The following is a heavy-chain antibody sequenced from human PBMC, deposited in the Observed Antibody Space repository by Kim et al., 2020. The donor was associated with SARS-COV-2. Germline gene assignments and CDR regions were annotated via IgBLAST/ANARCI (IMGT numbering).Heavy chain of an antibody. Sequence: GGSLRLSCAASGFTFSSYGMHWVRQAPGKGLEWVAVIWYDGSNKYYADSVKGRFTISRDNSKNTLYLQMNSLRAEDTAVYYCAREGSWLLYYFDYWGQGTLVTVSS. D-gene: IGHD6-13*01. CDR1: GFTFSSYG. J-gene: IGHJ4*02. V-gene: IGHV3-33*01. CDR2: IWYDGSNK. CDR3: AREGSWLLYYFDY.